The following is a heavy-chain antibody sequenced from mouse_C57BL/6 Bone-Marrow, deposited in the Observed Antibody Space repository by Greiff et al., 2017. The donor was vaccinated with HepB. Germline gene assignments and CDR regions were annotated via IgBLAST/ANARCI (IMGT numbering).Heavy chain of an antibody. J-gene: IGHJ4*01. CDR2: INSDGGST. D-gene: IGHD2-2*01. V-gene: IGHV5-2*01. CDR3: ARHDYGYDGGDYAMDY. CDR1: EYEFPSHD. Sequence: EVQLVESGGGLVQPGESLKLSCESNEYEFPSHDMSWVRKTPEKRLELVAAINSDGGSTYYPDTMERRFIISRDNTKKTLYLQMSSLRSEDTALYYCARHDYGYDGGDYAMDYWGQGTSVTVSS.